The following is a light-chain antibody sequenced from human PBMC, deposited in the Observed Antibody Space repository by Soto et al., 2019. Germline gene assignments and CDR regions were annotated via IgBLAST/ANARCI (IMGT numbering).Light chain of an antibody. CDR3: QQYGTTRIT. CDR1: QTVRNNY. CDR2: GAS. Sequence: EFVLTQSPGTLSLSPGERASLSYRASQTVRNNYLAWYQQKPGQAPRLPMYGASNRATGIPDRFSGSGSETDFTLTISRLEPEDFAVYYCQQYGTTRITFGQGTRLEIK. V-gene: IGKV3-20*01. J-gene: IGKJ5*01.